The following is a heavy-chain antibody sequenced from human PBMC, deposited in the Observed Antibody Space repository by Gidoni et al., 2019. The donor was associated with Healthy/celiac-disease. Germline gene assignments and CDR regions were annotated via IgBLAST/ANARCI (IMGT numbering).Heavy chain of an antibody. D-gene: IGHD5-18*01. Sequence: EVQLVESGGGLVQPGGSLRLSCAASGLTFSSYDMHWVRQATGKGLEWVSAIGTAGDTYYPGSVKGRFTISRENAKISLYLQMNSLRAGDTAVYYCARENGDYSYGYYYYYGMDVWGQGTTVTVSS. CDR3: ARENGDYSYGYYYYYGMDV. CDR1: GLTFSSYD. V-gene: IGHV3-13*01. CDR2: IGTAGDT. J-gene: IGHJ6*02.